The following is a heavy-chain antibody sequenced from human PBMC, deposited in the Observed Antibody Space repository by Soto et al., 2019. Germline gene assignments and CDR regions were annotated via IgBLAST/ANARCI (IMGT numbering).Heavy chain of an antibody. J-gene: IGHJ6*03. Sequence: GGSLRLSCAASGFTVSSNYMSWVRQAPGKGLEWVSVIYSGGSTYYADSVKGRFNISRDNSKNKLYLQMNSLRAEDTAVYYCARSDGSGSYLGYYMDVWGKGTTVTVSS. D-gene: IGHD3-10*01. CDR2: IYSGGST. CDR3: ARSDGSGSYLGYYMDV. CDR1: GFTVSSNY. V-gene: IGHV3-66*01.